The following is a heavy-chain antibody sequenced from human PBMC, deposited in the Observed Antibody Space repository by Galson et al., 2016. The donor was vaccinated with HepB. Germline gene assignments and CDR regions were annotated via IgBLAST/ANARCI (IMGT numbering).Heavy chain of an antibody. D-gene: IGHD3-9*01. CDR2: ISSSGSTI. V-gene: IGHV3-48*03. Sequence: SLRLSCAASGFTFSSYEMNWVRQAPGKGLEWVSYISSSGSTIYYADSVKGRFTISRDNAKNSLYLQMNSLRAEDTAVYYCASYPGYCPGNWGQGTLVTVSS. CDR3: ASYPGYCPGN. J-gene: IGHJ4*02. CDR1: GFTFSSYE.